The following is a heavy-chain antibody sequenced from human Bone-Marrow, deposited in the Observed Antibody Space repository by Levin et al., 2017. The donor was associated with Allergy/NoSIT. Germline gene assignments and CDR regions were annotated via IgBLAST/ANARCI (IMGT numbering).Heavy chain of an antibody. Sequence: GESLKISCAGSGFIVSSNYMNWVRQAPGKGLEWVSVIYSGGETYYSDSVKGRFTISRDHSKNTVYLEMNNLSVEDTAVYYCARDRRYCSGGRYYCYFDYWGQGPLVTVSS. D-gene: IGHD2-15*01. CDR1: GFIVSSNY. CDR3: ARDRRYCSGGRYYCYFDY. CDR2: IYSGGET. J-gene: IGHJ4*02. V-gene: IGHV3-53*01.